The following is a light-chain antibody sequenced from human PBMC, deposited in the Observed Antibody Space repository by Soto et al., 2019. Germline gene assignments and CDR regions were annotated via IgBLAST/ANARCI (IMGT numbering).Light chain of an antibody. CDR3: SSYTSINTWV. Sequence: QSVLTQPASVSGSPGQSITISCTGTSSDVGGYNYVSWYQQHPGKAPKLMIYEVSNRPSGVSNRFSGSKSGNTASLTISGLQAEDEADCYCSSYTSINTWVFGGGTKVTVL. J-gene: IGLJ3*02. CDR2: EVS. V-gene: IGLV2-14*01. CDR1: SSDVGGYNY.